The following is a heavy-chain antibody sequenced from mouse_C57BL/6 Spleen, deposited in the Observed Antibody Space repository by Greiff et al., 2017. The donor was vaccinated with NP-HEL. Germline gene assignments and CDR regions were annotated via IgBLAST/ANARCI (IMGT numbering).Heavy chain of an antibody. D-gene: IGHD2-1*01. J-gene: IGHJ4*01. CDR2: IDPSDSYT. V-gene: IGHV1-69*01. CDR3: ARSSYYGNPYAMDY. Sequence: QVQLQQPGAELVMPGASVKLSCKASGYTFTSYWMHWVKQRPGQGLEWIGEIDPSDSYTNYNQKFKGKSTLTVDKSSSTAYMQLSSLTSEDSAVYYCARSSYYGNPYAMDYWGQGTSVTVSS. CDR1: GYTFTSYW.